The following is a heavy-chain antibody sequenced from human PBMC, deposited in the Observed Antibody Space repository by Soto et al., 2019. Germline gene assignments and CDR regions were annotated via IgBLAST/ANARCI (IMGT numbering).Heavy chain of an antibody. CDR1: GYTFTNSY. J-gene: IGHJ4*02. CDR2: LNPNGGST. D-gene: IGHD6-13*01. V-gene: IGHV1-46*01. CDR3: ARNLAAGDY. Sequence: QVQLVQSGAEVKKPGASVKVSCKASGYTFTNSYIHWVRQAPGQGLEWMALLNPNGGSTNYAQNFQGRVIVTRDTPTSTVYMELTSLTSEDTAVYYCARNLAAGDYWGQGTLVTVSS.